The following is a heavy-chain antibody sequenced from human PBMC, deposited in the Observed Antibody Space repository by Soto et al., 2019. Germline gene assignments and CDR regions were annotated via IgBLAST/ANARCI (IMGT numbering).Heavy chain of an antibody. Sequence: QVKLVQSGAEVKKPGASVKVSCKASGYTFISYGISWVRQAPGQGLEWMGWISAYNGNTNYAQKLQGRVTMTTDTTTSTAYMELRSLRSDDTAVYYCARGLAAACSVYYYYYGMDVWGQGTTVTVSS. D-gene: IGHD6-13*01. CDR1: GYTFISYG. V-gene: IGHV1-18*01. J-gene: IGHJ6*01. CDR3: ARGLAAACSVYYYYYGMDV. CDR2: ISAYNGNT.